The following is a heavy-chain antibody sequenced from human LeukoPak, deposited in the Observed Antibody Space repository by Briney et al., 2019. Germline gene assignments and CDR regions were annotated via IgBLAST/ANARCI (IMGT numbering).Heavy chain of an antibody. CDR3: ATTMVRGVIHY. V-gene: IGHV4-59*01. CDR2: IYYSGST. CDR1: GGSISSYY. D-gene: IGHD3-10*01. Sequence: SETLSLTCTVSGGSISSYYWSWIRQPPGKGLEWIGYIYYSGSTNYNPSLKSRVTISVDTSKNQFSLKLSSVTAADTAVYYCATTMVRGVIHYWGQGTLVTVPS. J-gene: IGHJ4*02.